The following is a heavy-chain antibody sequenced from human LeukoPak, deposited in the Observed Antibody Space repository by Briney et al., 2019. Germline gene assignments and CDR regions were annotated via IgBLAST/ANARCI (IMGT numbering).Heavy chain of an antibody. J-gene: IGHJ6*02. CDR2: FDPEDGET. CDR3: ATDRPLKYDILTDYYNPRGMDV. D-gene: IGHD3-9*01. V-gene: IGHV1-24*01. CDR1: GYTLTELS. Sequence: ASVKVSCKVSGYTLTELSMHWVRQAPGKGLEWMGGFDPEDGETIYAQKFQGRVTMTEDTSTDTAYMELSSLRSEDTAVYYCATDRPLKYDILTDYYNPRGMDVWGQGTTVTVSS.